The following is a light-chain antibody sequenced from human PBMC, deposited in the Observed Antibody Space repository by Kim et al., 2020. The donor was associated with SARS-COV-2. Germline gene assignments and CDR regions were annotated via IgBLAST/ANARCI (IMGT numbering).Light chain of an antibody. V-gene: IGLV2-14*03. CDR1: SSDIGIYNY. CDR3: SSHSSSGTPYV. CDR2: DVT. J-gene: IGLJ1*01. Sequence: QSALTQPASVSGSPGQSITISCTGTSSDIGIYNYVSWYQQHPGKAPKLMIYDVTNRPSGVSNRFSGSKSGNTASLTISGLQAEDEADYYCSSHSSSGTPYVVGTGTKVTVL.